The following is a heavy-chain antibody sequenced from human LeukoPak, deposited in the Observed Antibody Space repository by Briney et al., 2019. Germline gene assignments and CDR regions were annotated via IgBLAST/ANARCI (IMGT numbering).Heavy chain of an antibody. V-gene: IGHV3-30*18. CDR2: ISYDGSDK. CDR3: AKGAVYCTGTGCYFFDY. CDR1: GLTFSSYG. D-gene: IGHD2-15*01. J-gene: IGHJ4*02. Sequence: PGRSLRLSCAASGLTFSSYGMHWVRQAPGKGLEWVAFISYDGSDKYYADSVKGRFTISRDNSKNTLYLQMNSLRTEDTAVYYCAKGAVYCTGTGCYFFDYWGQGTLVTVSS.